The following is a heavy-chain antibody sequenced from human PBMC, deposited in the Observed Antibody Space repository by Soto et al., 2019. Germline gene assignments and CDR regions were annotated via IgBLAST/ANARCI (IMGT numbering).Heavy chain of an antibody. CDR3: ARRGYCTNGVCYYGMDV. CDR2: IYYSGST. D-gene: IGHD2-8*01. CDR1: GVSIISGDYY. V-gene: IGHV4-30-4*02. J-gene: IGHJ6*02. Sequence: SDTLSLTCTVSGVSIISGDYYWSWIRQPPGKGLEWIGYIYYSGSTYYNPSLKSRVTISVDTSKNQFSLKLSSVTAADTAVYYCARRGYCTNGVCYYGMDVWGQGTTVT.